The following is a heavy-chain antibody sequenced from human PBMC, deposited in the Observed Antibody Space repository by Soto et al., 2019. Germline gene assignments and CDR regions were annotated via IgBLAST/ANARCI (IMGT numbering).Heavy chain of an antibody. Sequence: GGSLRLSCVLSGFTLISFEMNWVRPTPGKGLEWLSYIGRSGETIYYADSVKGRFTISRDNAKSSLFLQMNGLRDEDTGMYYCARDSRGGAARRPTFYYWGRGTLVTLSS. CDR3: ARDSRGGAARRPTFYY. J-gene: IGHJ4*02. V-gene: IGHV3-48*03. CDR1: GFTLISFE. CDR2: IGRSGETI. D-gene: IGHD6-6*01.